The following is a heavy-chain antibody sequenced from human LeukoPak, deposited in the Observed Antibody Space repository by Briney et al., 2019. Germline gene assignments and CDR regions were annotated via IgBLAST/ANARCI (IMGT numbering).Heavy chain of an antibody. D-gene: IGHD3-22*01. CDR2: ISSSSSYI. V-gene: IGHV3-21*01. CDR3: ARGSYYYDSSGYYYDGAFDY. CDR1: GFTFSSYS. J-gene: IGHJ4*02. Sequence: GGSLRLSCAASGFTFSSYSMNWVRQAPGKGLEWVSSISSSSSYIYYADSVKGRFTISRDNAKNSLYLQMNSLRAEDTAVYYCARGSYYYDSSGYYYDGAFDYWGQGTLVTVSS.